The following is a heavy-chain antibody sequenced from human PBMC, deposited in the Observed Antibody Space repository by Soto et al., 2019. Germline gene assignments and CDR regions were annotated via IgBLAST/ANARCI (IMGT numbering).Heavy chain of an antibody. CDR2: IYYSGST. J-gene: IGHJ6*02. CDR3: ARHSSWAAYYDFWSGTNYYGMDV. Sequence: DTLSLTCTVSGGSISSSSYYWGWIRQPPGKGLEWIGSIYYSGSTYYNPSLKSRVTISVDTSKNQFSLKLSSVTAADTAVYYCARHSSWAAYYDFWSGTNYYGMDVWGQGTTVTVSS. CDR1: GGSISSSSYY. D-gene: IGHD3-3*01. V-gene: IGHV4-39*01.